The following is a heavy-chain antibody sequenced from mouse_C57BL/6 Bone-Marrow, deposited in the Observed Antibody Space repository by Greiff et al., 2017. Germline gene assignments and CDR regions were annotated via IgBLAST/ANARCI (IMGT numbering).Heavy chain of an antibody. Sequence: VQLQESGAELARPGASVKLSCKASGYTFTSYGISWVKQRTGQGLEWIGEIYPRSGNTYYNEKFKGKATLTADKSSSTAYMELRSLTSEDSAVYFCARCWLPSFAYWGQGTLVTVSA. V-gene: IGHV1-81*01. CDR2: IYPRSGNT. D-gene: IGHD2-2*01. J-gene: IGHJ3*01. CDR3: ARCWLPSFAY. CDR1: GYTFTSYG.